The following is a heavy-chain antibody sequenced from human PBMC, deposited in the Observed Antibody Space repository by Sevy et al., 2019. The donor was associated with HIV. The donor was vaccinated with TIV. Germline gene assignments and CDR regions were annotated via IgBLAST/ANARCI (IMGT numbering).Heavy chain of an antibody. Sequence: GGSLRLSCAASGFTFSSYGLHWVRQAPGRGLEWVAGILSVGNIKHYIDSVKGRFTISRDDSKNTLYLQMNSLRAEDTAVYYCARESGSGWYIDHWGQGALVTVSS. CDR2: ILSVGNIK. CDR3: ARESGSGWYIDH. V-gene: IGHV3-33*01. D-gene: IGHD6-19*01. J-gene: IGHJ4*02. CDR1: GFTFSSYG.